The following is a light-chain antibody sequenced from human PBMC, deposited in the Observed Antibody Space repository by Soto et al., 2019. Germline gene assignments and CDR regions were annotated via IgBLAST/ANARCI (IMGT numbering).Light chain of an antibody. CDR3: QQYHNLWT. CDR2: DTS. V-gene: IGKV3-15*01. Sequence: EIVMTQSPAILSVSPGEAATLSCRASENVRTKVGWYQQKPGQAPRLLIYDTSNRATGTPARFTGSGSGTEFTLTITSLQSEDFALYYCQQYHNLWTFGQGTKVDIK. CDR1: ENVRTK. J-gene: IGKJ1*01.